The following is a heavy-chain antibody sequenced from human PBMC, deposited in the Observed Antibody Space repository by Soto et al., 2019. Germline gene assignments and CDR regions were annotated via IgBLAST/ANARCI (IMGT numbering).Heavy chain of an antibody. D-gene: IGHD2-15*01. CDR3: ARDDYRCDGGRCYGAPLDV. V-gene: IGHV3-66*01. CDR1: GFTVSSKY. J-gene: IGHJ6*04. Sequence: EVQLVESGGGLVQPGGSLRLSCAASGFTVSSKYMSWVRQAPGKGLEWVSLIQRGGPTSYADSVKGRLTISSDTSENKVHLQMDSLRAEDTGVYYCARDDYRCDGGRCYGAPLDVWGKGTMVTVSS. CDR2: IQRGGPT.